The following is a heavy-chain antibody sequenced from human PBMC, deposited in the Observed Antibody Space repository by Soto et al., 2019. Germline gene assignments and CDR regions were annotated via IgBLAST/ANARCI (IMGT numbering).Heavy chain of an antibody. Sequence: GSGPTLVNPTQTLTLTCTVSGFSLSTSGGGVGWIRQPPGKALEWLALIYWDDDKRYSPSLKSRLTITKDTSKNQVVLTMTNMDPVDTATYYCAHRRYDFWSGYYTDNWFDPWGQGTLVTVSS. J-gene: IGHJ5*02. CDR3: AHRRYDFWSGYYTDNWFDP. V-gene: IGHV2-5*02. CDR2: IYWDDDK. D-gene: IGHD3-3*01. CDR1: GFSLSTSGGG.